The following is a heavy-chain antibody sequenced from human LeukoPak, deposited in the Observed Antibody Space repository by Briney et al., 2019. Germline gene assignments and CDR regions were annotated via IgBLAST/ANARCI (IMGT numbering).Heavy chain of an antibody. V-gene: IGHV3-74*01. CDR2: INSDGSST. D-gene: IGHD6-19*01. CDR3: ARGYTSGWYYFDY. CDR1: GFTFSSYW. J-gene: IGHJ4*02. Sequence: GGSLRLSCAASGFTFSSYWMHWVRHAPGKGLVWVSRINSDGSSTSYADSVKGRFTISRDNAKNTLYLQMNSLRAEDTAVYYCARGYTSGWYYFDYWGQGTLVTVSS.